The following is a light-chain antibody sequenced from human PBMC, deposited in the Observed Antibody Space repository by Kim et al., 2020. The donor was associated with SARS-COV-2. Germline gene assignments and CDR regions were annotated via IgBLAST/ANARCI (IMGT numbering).Light chain of an antibody. J-gene: IGLJ2*01. V-gene: IGLV1-51*01. CDR1: SSNIGNNF. CDR2: HND. CDR3: GTWHSSLSAAI. Sequence: QSVLTQPPSVSAAPGQKVTISCSGSSSNIGNNFVSWYQQFPGTAPKLLIFHNDKRPSGIPDRFSGSKSGTSATLDITGLQTGDEADYYCGTWHSSLSAAIFGGGTQLTVL.